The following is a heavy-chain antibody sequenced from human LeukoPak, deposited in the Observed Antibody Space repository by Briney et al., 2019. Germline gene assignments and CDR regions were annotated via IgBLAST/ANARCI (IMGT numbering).Heavy chain of an antibody. D-gene: IGHD1-26*01. CDR2: IYHTGST. J-gene: IGHJ4*02. Sequence: NPSETLSLTCTVSGGSISSSSYYWGWIRQPPGKGLEWIGSIYHTGSTYYNPSLKSRITISIDTSKNQFSLKLSSVTAADTAVYYCARDLPLVGATLAGGYFDYWGQGTLVTVSS. CDR3: ARDLPLVGATLAGGYFDY. V-gene: IGHV4-39*07. CDR1: GGSISSSSYY.